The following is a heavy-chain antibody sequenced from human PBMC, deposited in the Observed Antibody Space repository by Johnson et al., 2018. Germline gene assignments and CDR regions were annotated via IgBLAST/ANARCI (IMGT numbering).Heavy chain of an antibody. Sequence: QVQLVQSGGGLVKPGASVKVSCKASGYTLTSYDLNWVRQATGQGLEWMGWMNPNSGNTGYAQKIQGRVTITADKSTSTVYMELSSLRSEDTAVYYCAHGGAFQHWGQGTLVTVSS. CDR2: MNPNSGNT. V-gene: IGHV1-8*01. CDR3: AHGGAFQH. CDR1: GYTLTSYD. J-gene: IGHJ1*01.